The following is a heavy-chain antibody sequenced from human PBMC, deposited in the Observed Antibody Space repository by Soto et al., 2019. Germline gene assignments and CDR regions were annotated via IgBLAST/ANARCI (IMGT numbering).Heavy chain of an antibody. V-gene: IGHV3-9*01. D-gene: IGHD1-26*01. CDR2: ISWNSGSI. Sequence: EVQLVESGGGLVQPGRSLRLSCAASGFTFDDYAMHWVRQAPGKGLEWVSGISWNSGSIGYADSVKGRFTISRDNAKNSLYLQMNSLRAEDTALYYCAKDMEWERHWYFDLWGRGTLVTVSS. CDR3: AKDMEWERHWYFDL. CDR1: GFTFDDYA. J-gene: IGHJ2*01.